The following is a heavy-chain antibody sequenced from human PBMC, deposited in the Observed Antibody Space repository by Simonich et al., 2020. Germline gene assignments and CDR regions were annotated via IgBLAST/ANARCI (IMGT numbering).Heavy chain of an antibody. CDR2: IGAYNGNT. CDR1: GYTFTSYG. D-gene: IGHD2-15*01. Sequence: QVQLVQSGAEVKKPGASVKVSCKASGYTFTSYGISWVRQAPGQGLEWMEWIGAYNGNTNYAKKLQGRGTMTTDTSTSTAYMELRSLRSDDTAVYYCARASRGTWWYYYFDYWGQGTLVTVSS. CDR3: ARASRGTWWYYYFDY. J-gene: IGHJ4*02. V-gene: IGHV1-18*01.